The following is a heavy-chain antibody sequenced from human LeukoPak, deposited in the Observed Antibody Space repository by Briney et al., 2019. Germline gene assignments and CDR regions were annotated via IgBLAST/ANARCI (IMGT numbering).Heavy chain of an antibody. Sequence: GGSLRLSCAASGFTFSSYAMSWVRQAPGKGLEWVSAISGSGGSTYYADSVKGRFTISRDNSKNTLYLQMDSLRAEDTAVYYCAKLYYYDSSGYYDYWGQGTLVTVSS. V-gene: IGHV3-23*01. CDR2: ISGSGGST. J-gene: IGHJ4*02. CDR1: GFTFSSYA. CDR3: AKLYYYDSSGYYDY. D-gene: IGHD3-22*01.